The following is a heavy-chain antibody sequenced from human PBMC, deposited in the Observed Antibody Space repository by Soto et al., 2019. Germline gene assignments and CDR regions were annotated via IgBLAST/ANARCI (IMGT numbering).Heavy chain of an antibody. CDR2: LYHGGGT. CDR3: ARLPGDRDY. CDR1: GGSLSGGYS. V-gene: IGHV4-30-2*01. J-gene: IGHJ4*02. Sequence: QLQLQESGSGLVKPSQTLSLTCAVSGGSLSGGYSWTWIRQPPGKGLEWIGYLYHGGGTKYNPSLQSRVTISVDRSQNQFSLTLNSVTAADTAVYYCARLPGDRDYWGQGTLVTVSS. D-gene: IGHD7-27*01.